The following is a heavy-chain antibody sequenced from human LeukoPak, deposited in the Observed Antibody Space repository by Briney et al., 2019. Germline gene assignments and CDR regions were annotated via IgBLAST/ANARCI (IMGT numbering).Heavy chain of an antibody. D-gene: IGHD3-10*01. J-gene: IGHJ4*02. V-gene: IGHV3-74*01. CDR3: AKPPPGAEITMVRGEPTPPESYYFDY. CDR1: GFSFSSYW. Sequence: GGSLRLSCAASGFSFSSYWMHWVRQAPGKGLVWVSRINTDGSTTTYADSVKGRFTISRDNSKNTLYLQMNSLRAEDTAVYYCAKPPPGAEITMVRGEPTPPESYYFDYWGQGTLVTVSS. CDR2: INTDGSTT.